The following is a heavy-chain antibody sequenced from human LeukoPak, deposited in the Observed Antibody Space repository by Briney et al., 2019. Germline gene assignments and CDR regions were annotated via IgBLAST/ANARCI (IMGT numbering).Heavy chain of an antibody. CDR2: MSYDVLNT. J-gene: IGHJ4*02. Sequence: QAGGSLRLSCAASGFTFNTYGVHWVRQAPGKGLEWVAAMSYDVLNTYYAASVRGRFIISREKSKNTLYLQMNSLSREDPAVYCCAKVQLERRELLPNFDCWGQGTLVSVSS. V-gene: IGHV3-30*18. CDR1: GFTFNTYG. CDR3: AKVQLERRELLPNFDC. D-gene: IGHD1-1*01.